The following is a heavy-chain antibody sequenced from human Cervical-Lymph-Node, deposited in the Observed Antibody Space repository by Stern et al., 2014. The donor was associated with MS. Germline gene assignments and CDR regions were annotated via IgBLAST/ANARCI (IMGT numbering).Heavy chain of an antibody. V-gene: IGHV1-18*04. Sequence: QVQLVQSVPEVKKPGASVKVSCKASGYTFTSYGIAWVRQAPGPGLEWMGWISAYKGNTNYERKLQGRVTLTTNTTTSTAYMELRSLRSDDTAIYFCARSGTRVPRGYWGQGTLITVSS. CDR1: GYTFTSYG. J-gene: IGHJ4*02. D-gene: IGHD6-25*01. CDR2: ISAYKGNT. CDR3: ARSGTRVPRGY.